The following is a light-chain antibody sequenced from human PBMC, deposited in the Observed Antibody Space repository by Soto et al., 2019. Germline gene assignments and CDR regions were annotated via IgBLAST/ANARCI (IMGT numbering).Light chain of an antibody. J-gene: IGKJ5*01. CDR3: QQRHMWPIT. Sequence: EIVLTQSPGTLSLSPGERATLSCRASQTLSNSFIAWYRQKPGQAPRLLIYDASTRATGIPARFSGSGSGTDFTLTISSLEPEDSAVYYCQQRHMWPITFGQGTRLEIK. CDR2: DAS. CDR1: QTLSNSF. V-gene: IGKV3D-20*02.